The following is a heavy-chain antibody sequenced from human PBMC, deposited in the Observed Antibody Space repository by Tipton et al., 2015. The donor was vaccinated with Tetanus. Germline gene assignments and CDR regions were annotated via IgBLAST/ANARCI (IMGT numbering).Heavy chain of an antibody. CDR2: IQTTGNT. J-gene: IGHJ3*01. CDR3: ARDQLGYSDRDALDV. V-gene: IGHV4-31*11. Sequence: LRLSCDVSGASFRLGGYFWSWVRQHPGRGLEWIGNIQTTGNTHYNPSVESRASISLDTSTNQFYLRLRSVTVADTAVYYCARDQLGYSDRDALDVWGRGTMVTVSS. CDR1: GASFRLGGYF. D-gene: IGHD6-13*01.